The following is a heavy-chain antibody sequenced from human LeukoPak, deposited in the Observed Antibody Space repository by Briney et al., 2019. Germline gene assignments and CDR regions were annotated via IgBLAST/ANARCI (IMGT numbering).Heavy chain of an antibody. Sequence: TGRSLRLSCAASGFSFDDYAMAWVRQAPGKGLEWVSGISWNSGTIAYADSVKGRFTISRDNAKNSLYLQMNSLRPEDTAFCAKESVYGFFQHWARAPWSSSPQ. D-gene: IGHD6-6*01. V-gene: IGHV3-9*01. CDR1: GFSFDDYA. J-gene: IGHJ1*01. CDR3: AKESVYGFFQH. CDR2: ISWNSGTI.